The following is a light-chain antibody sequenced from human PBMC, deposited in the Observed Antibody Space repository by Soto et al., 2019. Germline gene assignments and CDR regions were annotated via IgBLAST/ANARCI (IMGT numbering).Light chain of an antibody. CDR2: DDD. CDR1: SSNIGGNS. J-gene: IGLJ1*01. CDR3: QSYDISLHNYV. Sequence: QSALTQPPSVSAAPGQRVTISCSGSSSNIGGNSVSWYQQLPGTAPKLLIYDDDKRPSGIPDRFSGSKSGTSAILGITGSQTGDEADYYCQSYDISLHNYVFGTGTKSPS. V-gene: IGLV1-51*01.